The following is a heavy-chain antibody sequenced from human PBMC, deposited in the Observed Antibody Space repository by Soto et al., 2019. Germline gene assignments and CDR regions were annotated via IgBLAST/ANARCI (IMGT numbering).Heavy chain of an antibody. CDR3: ARSRTLDTAMVTVLYGMDV. CDR1: GGTFSSYA. CDR2: IIPIFGTA. V-gene: IGHV1-69*13. D-gene: IGHD5-18*01. J-gene: IGHJ6*02. Sequence: ASVKVSCKASGGTFSSYAISWVRQAPGQGLEWMGGIIPIFGTANYAQKFQGRVTITADESTSTAYMELSSLRSEDTTVYYCARSRTLDTAMVTVLYGMDVWGQGTTVTVSS.